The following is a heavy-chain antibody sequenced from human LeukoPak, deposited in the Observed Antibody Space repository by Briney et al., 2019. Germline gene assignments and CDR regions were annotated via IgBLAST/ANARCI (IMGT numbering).Heavy chain of an antibody. CDR2: IYYSGST. CDR3: ARSSTFYYDSSGYSDAFDI. Sequence: SETLSLTCTVSGGSITSSHYWGWIRQPPGKGLEWIGSIYYSGSTSYSPSLRSRVTISVDTPKNQFSLKLSSVTAADTAVYYCARSSTFYYDSSGYSDAFDIWGQGTMVTVSS. J-gene: IGHJ3*02. V-gene: IGHV4-39*01. CDR1: GGSITSSHY. D-gene: IGHD3-22*01.